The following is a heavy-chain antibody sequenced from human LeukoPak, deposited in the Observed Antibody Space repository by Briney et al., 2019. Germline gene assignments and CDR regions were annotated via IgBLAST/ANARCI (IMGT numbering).Heavy chain of an antibody. Sequence: GESLKISCRASGYIFTNYWIAWVRWMPGEGLQWMGIILPGDSDTRYSPSFRGQVIISAETSTRTAYLQWTSLRASDSAIYYCARQGAGASYYDPTGLPRGAFDSWGQGTTVTVSS. J-gene: IGHJ3*02. D-gene: IGHD3-22*01. CDR1: GYIFTNYW. V-gene: IGHV5-51*01. CDR2: ILPGDSDT. CDR3: ARQGAGASYYDPTGLPRGAFDS.